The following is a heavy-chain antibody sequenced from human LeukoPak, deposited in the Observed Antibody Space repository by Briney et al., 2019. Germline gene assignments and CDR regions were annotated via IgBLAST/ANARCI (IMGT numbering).Heavy chain of an antibody. CDR1: GYTFTSYY. J-gene: IGHJ4*02. D-gene: IGHD3-22*01. CDR2: INPSGGST. V-gene: IGHV1-46*01. Sequence: SVKVSCKASGYTFTSYYMHWVRQAPGQGLEWMGIINPSGGSTSYAQKFQGRVTMTRDTSTSTVYMELSSLRSEDTAVYYCAVLEYYYDSSGYYSAEPAVDYWGQGTLVTVSS. CDR3: AVLEYYYDSSGYYSAEPAVDY.